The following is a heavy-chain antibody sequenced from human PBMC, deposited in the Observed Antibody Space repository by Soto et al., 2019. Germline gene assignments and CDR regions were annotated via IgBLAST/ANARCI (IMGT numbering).Heavy chain of an antibody. CDR3: VRQRGAGSYIFGMDV. J-gene: IGHJ6*02. V-gene: IGHV1-69*12. CDR1: GGTFSSYA. CDR2: IIPIFGTS. D-gene: IGHD3-16*01. Sequence: QVQLVQSGAEVKKPGSSVKVPCKASGGTFSSYAISWVRQAPGQGLEWMGGIIPIFGTSNYAQKFQGRVTITADESRSTAYMELSSLRSEDTAVYYCVRQRGAGSYIFGMDVWGQGTTVTVSS.